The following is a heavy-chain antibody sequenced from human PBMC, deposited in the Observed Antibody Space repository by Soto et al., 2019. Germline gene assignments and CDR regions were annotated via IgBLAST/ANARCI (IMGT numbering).Heavy chain of an antibody. Sequence: ASVKVSCKASGYTFTSYDINWVRQATGQGLEWVGWMNPNSGNTGYAQKFQGRVTMTRNTSISTAYMELSSLRSEDTAVYYCATTYDSSGYEYFQHWGQGTLVTAPQ. CDR2: MNPNSGNT. CDR1: GYTFTSYD. J-gene: IGHJ1*01. D-gene: IGHD3-22*01. V-gene: IGHV1-8*01. CDR3: ATTYDSSGYEYFQH.